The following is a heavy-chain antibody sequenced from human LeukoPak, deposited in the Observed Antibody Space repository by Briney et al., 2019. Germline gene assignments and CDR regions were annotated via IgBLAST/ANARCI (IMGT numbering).Heavy chain of an antibody. CDR3: ARGTMIVAFDI. J-gene: IGHJ3*02. D-gene: IGHD3-22*01. V-gene: IGHV4-34*01. Sequence: SETLSLTCTVSGGSISSYYWSWIRQPPGKGLEWIGEINHSGSTNYNPSLKSRVTISVDTSKNQFSLKLSSVTAADTAVYYCARGTMIVAFDIWGQGTMVTVSS. CDR1: GGSISSYY. CDR2: INHSGST.